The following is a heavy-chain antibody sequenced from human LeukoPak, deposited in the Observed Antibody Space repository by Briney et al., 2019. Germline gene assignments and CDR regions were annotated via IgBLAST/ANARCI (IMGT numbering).Heavy chain of an antibody. V-gene: IGHV1-69*05. CDR3: ARGELGNSSGFSFFDY. J-gene: IGHJ4*02. CDR2: VIAIFGRV. Sequence: SVKVSCKASRGTFSSYGISWVRQAPGQGLEWMGGVIAIFGRVKYGQKFQGRATITTDESTSTAYMELSSLTSEDTGVYYCARGELGNSSGFSFFDYWGQGTLVTVSS. CDR1: RGTFSSYG. D-gene: IGHD3-22*01.